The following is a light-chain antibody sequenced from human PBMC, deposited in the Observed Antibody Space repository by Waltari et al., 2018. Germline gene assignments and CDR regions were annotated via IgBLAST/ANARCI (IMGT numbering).Light chain of an antibody. CDR1: SSDVGGDNS. V-gene: IGLV2-8*01. CDR2: DVN. J-gene: IGLJ3*02. CDR3: GSYADTSTWV. Sequence: QSVLTQPPSPSGSPGQSVTISCTGSSSDVGGDNSVTWYQRHPGKAPKPMIYDVNKRPAGVPDRFSGSKSGNTASLTVSGRQVEDEGDYYCGSYADTSTWVFGGGTSLTVL.